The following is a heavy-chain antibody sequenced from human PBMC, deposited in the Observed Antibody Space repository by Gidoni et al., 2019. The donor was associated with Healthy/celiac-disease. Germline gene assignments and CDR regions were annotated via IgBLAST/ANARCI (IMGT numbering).Heavy chain of an antibody. J-gene: IGHJ4*02. Sequence: EVQLLESGGGLVQPGGSLGLSCAASGFTFRSYALSWVRQAPGKGLEWVSAISGSGCSTSYADSVKGRFTISRDNSKNTLYLQMNSLRAEDTAVYYCAKEGPAAVEYSSSDYYFDYWGQGTLVTVSS. CDR3: AKEGPAAVEYSSSDYYFDY. V-gene: IGHV3-23*01. CDR1: GFTFRSYA. D-gene: IGHD6-6*01. CDR2: ISGSGCST.